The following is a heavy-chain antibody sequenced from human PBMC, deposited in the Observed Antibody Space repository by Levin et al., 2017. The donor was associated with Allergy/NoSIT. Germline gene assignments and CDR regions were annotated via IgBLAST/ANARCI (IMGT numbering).Heavy chain of an antibody. D-gene: IGHD6-19*01. CDR1: GFTFDDYA. CDR3: AKVGNSGWYDHVGYFPH. J-gene: IGHJ1*01. Sequence: PPGGSLRLSCAASGFTFDDYAMHWVRQAPGKGLEWVSGVSWNSVSIGYADSVKGRFTISRDNAKNSLYLQMDSLRVEDTAVCYCAKVGNSGWYDHVGYFPHWGQGTLVTVSS. V-gene: IGHV3-9*01. CDR2: VSWNSVSI.